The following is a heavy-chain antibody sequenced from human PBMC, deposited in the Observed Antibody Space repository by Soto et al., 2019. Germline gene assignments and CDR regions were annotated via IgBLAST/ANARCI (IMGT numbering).Heavy chain of an antibody. CDR3: AFGSYYALLSDY. CDR2: IVVRSGNT. Sequence: GASVKVSCKASGFTFTSSAVRWVRQARGQRLAWIGWIVVRSGNTNYAQKFQERVTITRDMSTSTASMELSSLRSDDTAVYYCAFGSYYALLSDYWGQGSFLTASS. V-gene: IGHV1-58*01. D-gene: IGHD1-26*01. J-gene: IGHJ4*02. CDR1: GFTFTSSA.